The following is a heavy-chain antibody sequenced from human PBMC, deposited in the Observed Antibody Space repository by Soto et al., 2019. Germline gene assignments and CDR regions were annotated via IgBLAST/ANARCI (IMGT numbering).Heavy chain of an antibody. CDR2: IGGDGRRA. D-gene: IGHD4-17*01. J-gene: IGHJ4*02. CDR1: GFTFGRHG. Sequence: QVQLVESGGGVVQPGGSLRLSCAASGFTFGRHGMHWVRQAPGKGLEWVEVIGGDGRRASYADSVKGRFTISRDNGQNTLYLQMNSLRAEETAVYYCARDDDYGDNGLDYWGQGTLVTVSS. CDR3: ARDDDYGDNGLDY. V-gene: IGHV3-33*01.